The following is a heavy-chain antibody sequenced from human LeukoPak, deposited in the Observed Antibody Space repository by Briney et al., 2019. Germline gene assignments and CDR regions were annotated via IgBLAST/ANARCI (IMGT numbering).Heavy chain of an antibody. D-gene: IGHD6-6*01. V-gene: IGHV3-43*02. Sequence: GGSLRLSCAASGFTFDDYGMHWVRQAPGKGLEWVSLISGDGGSTYYADSVKGRFTISRDNSKNSLYLQMNSLRTEDTALYYCAKDSKYSRYYYYYYYMDVWGKGTTVTVSS. CDR3: AKDSKYSRYYYYYYYMDV. CDR2: ISGDGGST. CDR1: GFTFDDYG. J-gene: IGHJ6*03.